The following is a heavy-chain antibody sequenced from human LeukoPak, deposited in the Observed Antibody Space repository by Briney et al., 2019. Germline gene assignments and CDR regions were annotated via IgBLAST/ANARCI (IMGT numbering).Heavy chain of an antibody. D-gene: IGHD2-2*02. CDR1: GFTFSSYA. Sequence: HTGGSLRLSCAASGFTFSSYAMHWVRQAPGKGLEWVAVISYDGSNKYYADSVKGRFTFSRDNSERILFLQMDNVRDEDSAVYYCAFCSSSRCYTGAPFEHWGLGTLVTVSS. CDR2: ISYDGSNK. CDR3: AFCSSSRCYTGAPFEH. J-gene: IGHJ1*01. V-gene: IGHV3-30*14.